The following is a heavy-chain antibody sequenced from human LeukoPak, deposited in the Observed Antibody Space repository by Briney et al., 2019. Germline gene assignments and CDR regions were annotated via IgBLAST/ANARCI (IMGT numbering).Heavy chain of an antibody. J-gene: IGHJ4*02. CDR2: IIPILGIA. D-gene: IGHD3-3*01. Sequence: SVKVSCKASGGTFSSCTISWVRQAPGQGLEWMGRIIPILGIANYAQKFQGRVTITADKSTSTAYMELSSLRSEDTAVYYCASSGGVTISLGYWGQGTLVTVSS. CDR1: GGTFSSCT. CDR3: ASSGGVTISLGY. V-gene: IGHV1-69*02.